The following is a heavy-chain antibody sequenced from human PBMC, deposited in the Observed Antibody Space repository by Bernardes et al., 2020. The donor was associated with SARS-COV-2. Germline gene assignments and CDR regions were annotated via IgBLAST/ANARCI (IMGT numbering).Heavy chain of an antibody. V-gene: IGHV3-11*03. Sequence: GGSLRLSCAASGFTFSDYYMSWIRQAPGKGLEWVSYISSSSSYTNYADSVKGRFTISRDNAKNSLYLQMNSLRAEDTAVYYCARRLYGDASADAFDIWGQGTMVTVSS. D-gene: IGHD4-17*01. CDR2: ISSSSSYT. J-gene: IGHJ3*02. CDR3: ARRLYGDASADAFDI. CDR1: GFTFSDYY.